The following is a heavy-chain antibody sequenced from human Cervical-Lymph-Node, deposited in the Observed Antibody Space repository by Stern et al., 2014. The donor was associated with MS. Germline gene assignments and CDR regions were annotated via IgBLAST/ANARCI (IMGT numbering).Heavy chain of an antibody. CDR2: IIPIFGTP. Sequence: QVQLMQSGAEVKKPGSSVKVSCKASGDTFSTSLINWVRQAPGQGPEWMGGIIPIFGTPKYARRFPGRVTITADTSTNTDYIALSSLRSNDTAVYNCANGVGGSHYFDYWGQGTLVTVSS. J-gene: IGHJ4*02. V-gene: IGHV1-69*06. D-gene: IGHD3-16*01. CDR1: GDTFSTSL. CDR3: ANGVGGSHYFDY.